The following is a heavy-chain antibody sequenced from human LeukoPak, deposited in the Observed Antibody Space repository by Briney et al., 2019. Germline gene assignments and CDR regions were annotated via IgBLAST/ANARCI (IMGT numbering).Heavy chain of an antibody. CDR3: ARSCGSNSFSPPFDP. D-gene: IGHD3-10*01. J-gene: IGHJ5*02. V-gene: IGHV3-21*01. CDR2: ISSSSSYI. CDR1: GFTFSSYN. Sequence: GGSLRLSCAASGFTFSSYNMNWVRQAPGKGLERVSSISSSSSYIYYADSVKGRFTISRDNAKNSLYLQMNSLRAEDTAVYYCARSCGSNSFSPPFDPWGQGTLVTVSS.